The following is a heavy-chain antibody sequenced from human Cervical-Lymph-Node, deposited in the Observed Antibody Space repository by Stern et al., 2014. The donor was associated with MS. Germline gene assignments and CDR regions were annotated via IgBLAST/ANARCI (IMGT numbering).Heavy chain of an antibody. V-gene: IGHV4-4*02. Sequence: QVQLQESGPGLVKPSGTLSLTCAVSGDSISSSNWWSWVRQSPGKGLEWGGDIYHAGTTNYNSTIQSRLTIPADTPKTQFPLKLTSVTAADTAVYYCVRALGSSSFRYWFDPWGQGTLVIVSS. J-gene: IGHJ5*02. CDR3: VRALGSSSFRYWFDP. CDR1: GDSISSSNW. D-gene: IGHD6-13*01. CDR2: IYHAGTT.